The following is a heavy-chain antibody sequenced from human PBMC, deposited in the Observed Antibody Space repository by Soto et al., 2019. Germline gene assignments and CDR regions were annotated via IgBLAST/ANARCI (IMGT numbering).Heavy chain of an antibody. CDR1: GGTFSSYA. V-gene: IGHV1-69*06. CDR2: IIPLFGTA. CDR3: ASLHDSGSYWFDP. J-gene: IGHJ5*02. D-gene: IGHD1-26*01. Sequence: QVQLVQSGAEVKKPGSSVKVSCKASGGTFSSYAIRWVRQAPGQGLEWLGGIIPLFGTANYAPKFQGRVTITADKSTSTAYMELSSLRSEDTAVYYCASLHDSGSYWFDPWGQGTLVTVSS.